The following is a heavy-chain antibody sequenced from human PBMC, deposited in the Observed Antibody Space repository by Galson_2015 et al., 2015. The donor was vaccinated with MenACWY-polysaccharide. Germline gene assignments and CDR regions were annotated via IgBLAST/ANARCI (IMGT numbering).Heavy chain of an antibody. CDR2: IRCKASGETT. CDR3: TRDRPIDY. V-gene: IGHV3-49*03. J-gene: IGHJ4*02. Sequence: SLRLSCAASGFTFGDCAMAWFRQAPGKGLEWVGFIRCKASGETTGYAASVKGRFTISRDDSKSTAYLQMNSLQTEDTGIYYCTRDRPIDYWGQGTLVTVSS. CDR1: GFTFGDCA.